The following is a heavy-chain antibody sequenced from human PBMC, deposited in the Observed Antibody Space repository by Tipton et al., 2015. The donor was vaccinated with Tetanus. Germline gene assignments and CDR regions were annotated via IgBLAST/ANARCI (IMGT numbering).Heavy chain of an antibody. D-gene: IGHD3-22*01. V-gene: IGHV4-30-4*08. Sequence: TLSLTCTVSGGSLRSGDHYWSWIRQPPGKGLEWLGYISHSGTTNYNPSLMSRVTLSLDTARGQFSLKLTSVTAADAAVYFCARDRRDFAYDSRGFYSPLYYFDNWGQGVRVTVSS. CDR2: ISHSGTT. CDR3: ARDRRDFAYDSRGFYSPLYYFDN. J-gene: IGHJ4*02. CDR1: GGSLRSGDHY.